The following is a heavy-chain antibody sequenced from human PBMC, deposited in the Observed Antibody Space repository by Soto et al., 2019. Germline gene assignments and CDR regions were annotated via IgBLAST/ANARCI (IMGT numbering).Heavy chain of an antibody. Sequence: QLQLQESGSGLVKPSQTLSLTCAVSGGSISSGGYSWSWIRQPPGKGLEWIGYIYHSGITYYNPSLKSRVTISVDRSKNQFSLKLSSVTAADTAVYYCARAGGLGAVAADYWGQGTLVPISS. D-gene: IGHD6-19*01. V-gene: IGHV4-30-2*01. CDR3: ARAGGLGAVAADY. J-gene: IGHJ4*02. CDR2: IYHSGIT. CDR1: GGSISSGGYS.